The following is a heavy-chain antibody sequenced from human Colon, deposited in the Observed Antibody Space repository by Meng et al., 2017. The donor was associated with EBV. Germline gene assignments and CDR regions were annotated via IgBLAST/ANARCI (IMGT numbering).Heavy chain of an antibody. J-gene: IGHJ5*02. V-gene: IGHV4-4*02. CDR3: ARRGPSGNFSP. CDR1: GDSISNNW. D-gene: IGHD3-10*01. CDR2: IYHSGTT. Sequence: QVQLQESGPGLVKPSGTLSLTCAVSGDSISNNWWSWVRQPPGKGLEWIGEIYHSGTTNYNPSLRSRVTISVDKSKNQFSLKVSSVTAADSAVYYCARRGPSGNFSPWSQGALVTVSS.